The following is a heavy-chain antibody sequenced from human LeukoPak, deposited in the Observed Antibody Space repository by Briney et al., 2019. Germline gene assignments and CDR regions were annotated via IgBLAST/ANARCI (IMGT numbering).Heavy chain of an antibody. CDR1: GGSFSGSY. Sequence: PSETLSLTCGVSGGSFSGSYWGRIRQPPGKGLEWIGEINLSGSTNYNSSLTSRVTISLGTSKNQFSLNLRSVTTADTAVYYCARVSISLFGVVTAHFDSWGQGTLVAVSS. J-gene: IGHJ4*02. V-gene: IGHV4-34*01. CDR3: ARVSISLFGVVTAHFDS. D-gene: IGHD3-3*01. CDR2: INLSGST.